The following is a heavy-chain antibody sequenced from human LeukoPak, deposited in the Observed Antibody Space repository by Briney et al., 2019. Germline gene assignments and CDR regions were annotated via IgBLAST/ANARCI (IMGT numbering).Heavy chain of an antibody. CDR2: IHSDGIGT. Sequence: PGGSLRLSCAASGFTFSSYWMHWIRQAPGKGPVWVSRIHSDGIGTSYADSVRGRFTISRDNAKNTLYLQMNSLRAEDTAVYYCARDQGSFDYWGQGTLVTVSS. CDR3: ARDQGSFDY. V-gene: IGHV3-74*01. J-gene: IGHJ4*02. CDR1: GFTFSSYW.